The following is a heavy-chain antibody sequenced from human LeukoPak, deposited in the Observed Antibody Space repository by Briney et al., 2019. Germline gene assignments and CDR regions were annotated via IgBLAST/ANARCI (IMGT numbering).Heavy chain of an antibody. CDR1: GFTFDDYG. Sequence: SLRLSCEASGFTFDDYGMHWVRQAPGKGLEWVSTISWNSASVGYVDSVKGRFTISRDNAKKTLYLQMNCLRPEDTALYYCAKDYGYSSSWYDYWGQGTLVTVSS. V-gene: IGHV3-9*01. CDR2: ISWNSASV. CDR3: AKDYGYSSSWYDY. J-gene: IGHJ4*02. D-gene: IGHD6-13*01.